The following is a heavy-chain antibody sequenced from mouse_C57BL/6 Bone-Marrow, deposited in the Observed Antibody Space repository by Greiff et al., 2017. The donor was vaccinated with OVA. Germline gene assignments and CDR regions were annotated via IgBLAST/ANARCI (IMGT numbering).Heavy chain of an antibody. J-gene: IGHJ4*01. D-gene: IGHD2-1*01. CDR3: ARSGIYYGNYDAMDY. Sequence: QVQLQQSGAELARPGASVKLSCKASGYTFTSYGISWVKQRTGQGLEWIGEIYPRSGNTYYNEKFKGKATLTADKSSSPAYMELRSLTSEDSAVYFCARSGIYYGNYDAMDYWGQGTSVTVSS. CDR2: IYPRSGNT. V-gene: IGHV1-81*01. CDR1: GYTFTSYG.